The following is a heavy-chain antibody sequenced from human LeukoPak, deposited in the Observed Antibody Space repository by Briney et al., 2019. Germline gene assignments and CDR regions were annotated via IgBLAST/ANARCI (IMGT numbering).Heavy chain of an antibody. J-gene: IGHJ3*02. CDR2: IYHSGST. D-gene: IGHD3-3*01. V-gene: IGHV4-38-2*02. Sequence: SETLSLTCTVSGYSISSGYYWSWIRQPPGKGLEWIGYIYHSGSTYYNPSLKSRVTISVDRSKNQFSLKLSSVTAADTAVYYCARGRRGDFWSGYPADDAFDILGQGTMVTVSS. CDR1: GYSISSGYY. CDR3: ARGRRGDFWSGYPADDAFDI.